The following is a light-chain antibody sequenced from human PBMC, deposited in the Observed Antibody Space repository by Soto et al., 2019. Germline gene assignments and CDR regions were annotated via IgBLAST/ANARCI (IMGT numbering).Light chain of an antibody. CDR1: SSNIGADFG. J-gene: IGLJ3*02. CDR2: VNT. CDR3: QSYDRSLSGWV. Sequence: SLLTQPPSVSGAPGQTITISCTGSSSNIGADFGVHWYQQLPGAAPKLVIFVNTNRPSGVPDRFSGSKSGTSASLAITGLQAEEEADYYCQSYDRSLSGWVFGTGTKLTVL. V-gene: IGLV1-40*01.